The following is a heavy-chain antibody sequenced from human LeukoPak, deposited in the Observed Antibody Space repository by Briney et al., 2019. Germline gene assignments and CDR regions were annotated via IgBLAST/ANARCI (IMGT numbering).Heavy chain of an antibody. D-gene: IGHD2-15*01. CDR2: ISDST. Sequence: GWSLRLSCGASGFTFSSYPMNWVRQAPGKGLEWVSGISDSTYYADSVKGRFTISRDNSKNTLYLQMNSLRAEGTAVYYCAKARGIFQRFDYWGQGTLVTVSS. CDR3: AKARGIFQRFDY. V-gene: IGHV3-23*01. CDR1: GFTFSSYP. J-gene: IGHJ4*02.